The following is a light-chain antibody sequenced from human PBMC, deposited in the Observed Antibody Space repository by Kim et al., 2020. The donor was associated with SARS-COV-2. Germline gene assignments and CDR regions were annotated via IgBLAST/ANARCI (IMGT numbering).Light chain of an antibody. CDR1: SLRSYY. Sequence: SSELTQDPAVSVALGQTVRITCQGDSLRSYYASWYQQKPGQAPVLVIYGKNNRPSGIPDRFSGSSPGNTASLTITGAQAEDEADYYCNSRDSSGNWVFGG. J-gene: IGLJ3*02. V-gene: IGLV3-19*01. CDR3: NSRDSSGNWV. CDR2: GKN.